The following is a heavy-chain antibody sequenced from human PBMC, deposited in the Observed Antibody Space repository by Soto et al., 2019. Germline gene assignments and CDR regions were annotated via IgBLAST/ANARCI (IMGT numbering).Heavy chain of an antibody. V-gene: IGHV1-3*01. CDR1: GYTFSSYA. J-gene: IGHJ4*02. CDR3: ATWLDYGDFEGFDF. Sequence: ASVKVSCKASGYTFSSYAMHWVRQAPGQRLEWMGWINAGNGNTKYSQKFQGRVTITRDTSASTAYMELRSLRSEDTAVYYCATWLDYGDFEGFDFWGQGTLVTVSS. CDR2: INAGNGNT. D-gene: IGHD4-17*01.